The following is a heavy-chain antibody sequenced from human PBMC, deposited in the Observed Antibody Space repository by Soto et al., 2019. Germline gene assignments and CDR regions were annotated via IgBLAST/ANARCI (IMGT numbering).Heavy chain of an antibody. J-gene: IGHJ4*02. CDR3: VKEPRSQYGDYLES. D-gene: IGHD4-17*01. Sequence: QVQLVESGGGVVRPGRSLRLSCAASGFSFRDFGMHWVRQAPGKGLEWVAMMSYDGTHEYYADSVKGRVTISRDNSKDMLFLQLNSLRPDDTAVFYCVKEPRSQYGDYLESWGQGTLVIVSS. V-gene: IGHV3-30*18. CDR2: MSYDGTHE. CDR1: GFSFRDFG.